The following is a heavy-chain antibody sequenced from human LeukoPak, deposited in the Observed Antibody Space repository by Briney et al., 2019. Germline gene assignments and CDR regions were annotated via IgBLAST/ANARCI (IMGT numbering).Heavy chain of an antibody. J-gene: IGHJ4*02. CDR2: IYHSGNT. Sequence: SETLSLTCTVSGGSINSYYWGWIRQPPGKGLEWIGSIYHSGNTYYNPSLKSRVTISVDTSKNQFSLKLSSVTAADTAVYYCARGSSWYQFRFDYWGQGTLVTVSS. D-gene: IGHD6-13*01. CDR3: ARGSSWYQFRFDY. CDR1: GGSINSYY. V-gene: IGHV4-39*07.